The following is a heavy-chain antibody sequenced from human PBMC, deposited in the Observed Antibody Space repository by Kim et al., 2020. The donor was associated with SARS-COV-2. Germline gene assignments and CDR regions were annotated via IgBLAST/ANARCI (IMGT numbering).Heavy chain of an antibody. CDR1: GFIFSHYA. Sequence: GGSLRLSCAASGFIFSHYAMHWVRQAPGKGLEWVAVIWYDGSNKYYADSVKGRFTISRDNSKNTLYLLMNSLSEDTAVYYCARDSYGMDVWGQGTTVTVSS. J-gene: IGHJ6*02. V-gene: IGHV3-33*01. CDR2: IWYDGSNK. CDR3: ARDSYGMDV.